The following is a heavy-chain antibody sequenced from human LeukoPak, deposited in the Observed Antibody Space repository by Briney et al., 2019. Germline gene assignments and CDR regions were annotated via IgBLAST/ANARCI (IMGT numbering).Heavy chain of an antibody. CDR2: IYTSGST. CDR3: ARVGSGSYSHDYGMDV. CDR1: GGSMSSYY. D-gene: IGHD3-10*01. Sequence: SETLSLTCIVSGGSMSSYYWSWIRQPVGKGLEWIGRIYTSGSTNYTPSLKSRVTMSVDTSKNHFSLKLRSVTAAETAVYFCARVGSGSYSHDYGMDVWGQGTTVTVSS. V-gene: IGHV4-4*07. J-gene: IGHJ6*02.